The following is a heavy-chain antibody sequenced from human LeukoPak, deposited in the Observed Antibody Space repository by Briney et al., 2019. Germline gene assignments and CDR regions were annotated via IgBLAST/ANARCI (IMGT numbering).Heavy chain of an antibody. CDR1: GYTVTSYG. V-gene: IGHV1-18*01. CDR3: ARTAPVVKYYDFWSGYFGEMDY. CDR2: ISAYNGNT. Sequence: ASVKVSRKSSGYTVTSYGIIWVRQAPGQGLEWMGWISAYNGNTNYAQKLQGRVTMTTDTSTSTAYMELRSLRSDDTAVYYCARTAPVVKYYDFWSGYFGEMDYWGQGTLVTVSS. J-gene: IGHJ4*02. D-gene: IGHD3-3*01.